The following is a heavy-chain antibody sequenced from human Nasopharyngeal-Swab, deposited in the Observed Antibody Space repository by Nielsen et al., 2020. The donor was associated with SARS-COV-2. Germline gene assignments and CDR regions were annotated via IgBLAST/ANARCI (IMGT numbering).Heavy chain of an antibody. Sequence: GESLKISCAASGFTFSSYGMHWVRQAPGKGLEWVAVISYDGSNKYYADSVKGRFTIFRDNSKNTLYLQMNSLRAEDTAVYYCAKGGGTTGTVGLDIWGQGTMVTVSS. V-gene: IGHV3-30*18. CDR2: ISYDGSNK. D-gene: IGHD1-1*01. CDR3: AKGGGTTGTVGLDI. J-gene: IGHJ3*02. CDR1: GFTFSSYG.